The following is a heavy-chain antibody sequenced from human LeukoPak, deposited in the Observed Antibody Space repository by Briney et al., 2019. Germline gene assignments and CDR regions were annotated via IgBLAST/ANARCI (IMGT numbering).Heavy chain of an antibody. J-gene: IGHJ4*02. CDR1: GGSISSGSYY. V-gene: IGHV4-61*02. Sequence: SETLSLTCTVSGGSISSGSYYWSWIRQPAGKGLEWIGRIYTSGSTNYNPSLKSRVTMSVDTSKNQFSLKLSSVTAADTAVYYCARETYYDFWSGQKGFDYWGQGTLVTVSS. D-gene: IGHD3-3*01. CDR2: IYTSGST. CDR3: ARETYYDFWSGQKGFDY.